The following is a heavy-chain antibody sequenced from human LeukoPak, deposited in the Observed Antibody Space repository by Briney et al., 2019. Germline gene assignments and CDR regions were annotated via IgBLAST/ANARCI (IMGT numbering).Heavy chain of an antibody. V-gene: IGHV4-39*07. D-gene: IGHD5-18*01. CDR2: IYYSGST. Sequence: PSETLSLTCTVSGGSISSSSYYWGWIRQPPGKGLEWIGSIYYSGSTYYSPSLKSRVTISVDTSKNQFSLKMRSVTAADTAVYYCARDRRDTSMVWDYWGRGTLVTVSS. CDR3: ARDRRDTSMVWDY. J-gene: IGHJ4*02. CDR1: GGSISSSSYY.